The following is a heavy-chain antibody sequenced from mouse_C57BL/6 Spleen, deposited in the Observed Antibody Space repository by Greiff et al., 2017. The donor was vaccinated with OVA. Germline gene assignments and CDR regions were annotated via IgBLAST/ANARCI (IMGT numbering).Heavy chain of an antibody. D-gene: IGHD2-14*01. CDR3: AGEKDEVHDWFDD. Sequence: QVQLQQPGAELVKPGASVKLSCKASGYTFTSYWMHWVKQRPGRGLEWIGRIDPNSGGTKYNEKFKSKATLTVDKASSTAYMQLSSLTSEDSAVYYCAGEKDEVHDWFDDWGKGTTGTVAA. CDR1: GYTFTSYW. J-gene: IGHJ3*01. CDR2: IDPNSGGT. V-gene: IGHV1-72*01.